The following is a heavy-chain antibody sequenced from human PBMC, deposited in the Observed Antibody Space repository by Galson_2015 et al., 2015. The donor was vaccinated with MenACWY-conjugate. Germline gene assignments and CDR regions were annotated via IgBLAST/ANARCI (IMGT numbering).Heavy chain of an antibody. D-gene: IGHD2/OR15-2a*01. J-gene: IGHJ6*03. V-gene: IGHV3-21*04. CDR2: ITGTSTYI. CDR1: GFSFSTSG. CDR3: ARGANIYFYSMDV. Sequence: SLRLPCAASGFSFSTSGMTWVRQAPGKGLEWVSSITGTSTYIHYADSVRGRFTISRDNARNSVSLQMNGLRAEDTAVYYCARGANIYFYSMDVWGKGTTVIVSS.